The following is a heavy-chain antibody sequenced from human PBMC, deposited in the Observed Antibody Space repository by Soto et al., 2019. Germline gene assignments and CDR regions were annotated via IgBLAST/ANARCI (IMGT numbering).Heavy chain of an antibody. D-gene: IGHD5-18*01. J-gene: IGHJ3*02. CDR2: ISSSSSTI. V-gene: IGHV3-48*02. Sequence: GGSLRLSCAASGFTFSSYSMNWVRQAPGKGLEWVSYISSSSSTIYYADSVKGRFTISRDNAKNSLYLQMNSLRDEDTAVYYCARDMGRSYGSAPQNDAFDIWGQGTMVTVS. CDR3: ARDMGRSYGSAPQNDAFDI. CDR1: GFTFSSYS.